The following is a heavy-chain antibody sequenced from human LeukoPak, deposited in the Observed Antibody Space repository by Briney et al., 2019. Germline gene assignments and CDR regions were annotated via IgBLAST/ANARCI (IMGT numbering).Heavy chain of an antibody. CDR1: GYTFTDYY. V-gene: IGHV1-2*02. D-gene: IGHD2-2*01. J-gene: IGHJ6*03. CDR2: INPNSGGT. Sequence: ASVTVSCKTCGYTFTDYYMHWVRQAPGQVCEWMGWINPNSGGTNHAQKFQGRVTMTSDTSISTAYMELSRLSSDDTAVYYCAREVPYYYYMDVWGKGTTVSISS. CDR3: AREVPYYYYMDV.